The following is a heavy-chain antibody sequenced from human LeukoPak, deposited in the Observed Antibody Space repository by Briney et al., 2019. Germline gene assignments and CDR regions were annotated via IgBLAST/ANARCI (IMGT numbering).Heavy chain of an antibody. Sequence: PSETLSLTCTVSGGSISSSSYYWGWIRQPPGKGLEWIGSIYYSGSTYYNPSLKSRVTISVDTSKNQFSLKLSSVTAADTAVYYCARWKPNYYDSSGYYRLAAFDIWGQGTMVTVSS. V-gene: IGHV4-39*01. J-gene: IGHJ3*02. CDR3: ARWKPNYYDSSGYYRLAAFDI. D-gene: IGHD3-22*01. CDR2: IYYSGST. CDR1: GGSISSSSYY.